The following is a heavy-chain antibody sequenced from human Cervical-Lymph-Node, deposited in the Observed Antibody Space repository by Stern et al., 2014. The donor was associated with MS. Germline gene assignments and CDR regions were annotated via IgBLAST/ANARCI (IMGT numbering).Heavy chain of an antibody. D-gene: IGHD3-3*01. Sequence: VQLVQSGAEVKKPGSSVQVSCKTSGGTFSNSAFSWIRQAPGQGLEWMGGIIPIFGTATYAQRFQGRVTITAHESTSTAYMELSSLRSEDTALYYCARSAGYYSAMDVWGQGTTATVSS. CDR2: IIPIFGTA. CDR3: ARSAGYYSAMDV. V-gene: IGHV1-69*01. CDR1: GGTFSNSA. J-gene: IGHJ6*02.